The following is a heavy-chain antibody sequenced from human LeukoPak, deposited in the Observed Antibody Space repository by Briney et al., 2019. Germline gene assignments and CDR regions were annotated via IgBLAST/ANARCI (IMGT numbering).Heavy chain of an antibody. Sequence: SETLSLTCAVYGGSFSGYYWSWIRQPPGKGLEWIGEINHSGSTNYNPSLKSRVTISVDTSKNQFSLKLSSVTAADTAVYYCARAGITGTTPRGGNFDYWGQGTLVTVSS. CDR3: ARAGITGTTPRGGNFDY. CDR1: GGSFSGYY. V-gene: IGHV4-34*01. D-gene: IGHD1-20*01. CDR2: INHSGST. J-gene: IGHJ4*02.